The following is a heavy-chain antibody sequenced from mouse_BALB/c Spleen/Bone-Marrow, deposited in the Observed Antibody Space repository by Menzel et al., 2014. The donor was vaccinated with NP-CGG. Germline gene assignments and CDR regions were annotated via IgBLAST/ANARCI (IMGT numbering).Heavy chain of an antibody. D-gene: IGHD2-14*01. J-gene: IGHJ2*01. Sequence: QVQLKQSGSVLVRPGASVKLSCKTSGYTFTSSWMHWAKQRPGQGLEWMGEIHPNSANTNYNEKLKGKATLTVDTSSSTAYVDLSSLTSEDSAVYYCARHHRYAYYFDYWGQGTTLTVSS. CDR2: IHPNSANT. V-gene: IGHV1S130*01. CDR3: ARHHRYAYYFDY. CDR1: GYTFTSSW.